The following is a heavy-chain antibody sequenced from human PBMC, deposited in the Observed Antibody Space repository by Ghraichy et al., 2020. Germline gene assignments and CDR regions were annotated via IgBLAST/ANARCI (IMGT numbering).Heavy chain of an antibody. CDR2: INHSGST. V-gene: IGHV4-34*01. J-gene: IGHJ4*02. CDR1: GGSFSGYY. Sequence: SETLSLTCAVYGGSFSGYYWSWIRQPPGKGLEWIGEINHSGSTNYNPSLKSRVTISVDTSKNQFSLKLSSVTAADTAVYYCAQLYDILTGYAFDYWGQGTLVTVSS. D-gene: IGHD3-9*01. CDR3: AQLYDILTGYAFDY.